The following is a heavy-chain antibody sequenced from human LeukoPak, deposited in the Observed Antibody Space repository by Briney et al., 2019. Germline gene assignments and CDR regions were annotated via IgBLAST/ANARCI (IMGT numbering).Heavy chain of an antibody. CDR3: ARSDYGGNSGYFDY. D-gene: IGHD4-23*01. CDR1: GGSISSYY. V-gene: IGHV4-4*07. CDR2: IYTSGST. J-gene: IGHJ4*02. Sequence: PSETLSLTCTVSGGSISSYYWSWIRQPAGKGLEWIGRIYTSGSTNYNPSLKSRVTMSVDTSKNQFSLKLSPVTAADTAVYYCARSDYGGNSGYFDYWGQGTLVTVSS.